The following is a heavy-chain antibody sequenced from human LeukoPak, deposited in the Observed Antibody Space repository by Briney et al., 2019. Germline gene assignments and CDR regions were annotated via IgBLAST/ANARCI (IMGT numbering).Heavy chain of an antibody. J-gene: IGHJ4*02. Sequence: PGGSLRLSCAASGFTFSSYDMGWVRQAPGKGLEWVSAISDSGTRTYYADSVRGRFTISRDKFKNTLYLHMNSLRAEGTAVYYCAKDSRRTSGWYYFDYWGQGTLVTVSS. V-gene: IGHV3-23*01. CDR2: ISDSGTRT. D-gene: IGHD6-19*01. CDR1: GFTFSSYD. CDR3: AKDSRRTSGWYYFDY.